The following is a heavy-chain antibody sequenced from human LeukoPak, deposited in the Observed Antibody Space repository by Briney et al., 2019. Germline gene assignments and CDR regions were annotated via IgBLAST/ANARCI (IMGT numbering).Heavy chain of an antibody. V-gene: IGHV3-7*01. CDR2: IKQDGSEK. CDR1: GFTFSSYW. D-gene: IGHD2-15*01. CDR3: ARDYCSGGSCYSGDY. Sequence: PGGSLRLSCAASGFTFSSYWMNWVRQAPGKGLEWVANIKQDGSEKYYVDSVKGRFTISRDNSKNTLYLQMNSLRAEDTAVYYCARDYCSGGSCYSGDYWGQGTLVTVPS. J-gene: IGHJ4*02.